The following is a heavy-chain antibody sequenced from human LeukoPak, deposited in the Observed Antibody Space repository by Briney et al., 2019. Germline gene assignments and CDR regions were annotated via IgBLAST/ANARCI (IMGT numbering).Heavy chain of an antibody. CDR1: GYTFTHYY. V-gene: IGHV1-2*02. Sequence: GASVKVSCRASGYTFTHYYVHWVRQAPGQGLEWMGWFNPNIGDTNYAQKFQGRVTMTMDTFISTAYMELNRLTFDDTAVYCCARGVDSGGYWGQGTLVTVSS. J-gene: IGHJ4*02. D-gene: IGHD1-26*01. CDR3: ARGVDSGGY. CDR2: FNPNIGDT.